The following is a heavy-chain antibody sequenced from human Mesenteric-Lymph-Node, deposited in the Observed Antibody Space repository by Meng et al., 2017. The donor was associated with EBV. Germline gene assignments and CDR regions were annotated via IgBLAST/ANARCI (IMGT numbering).Heavy chain of an antibody. V-gene: IGHV2-5*02. D-gene: IGHD3-10*01. CDR3: THVKYGAGSYYSDY. CDR2: IYWDDDK. Sequence: ITLKEVGPTRVKPPQTLTLTCTFSGFSLSTSAMGVGWIRQPPGKALEWLSLIYWDDDKRYSPSLKTRLSITKDTSKNQVVLTLANVNPVDTARYYCTHVKYGAGSYYSDYWGQGTLVTVSS. J-gene: IGHJ4*02. CDR1: GFSLSTSAMG.